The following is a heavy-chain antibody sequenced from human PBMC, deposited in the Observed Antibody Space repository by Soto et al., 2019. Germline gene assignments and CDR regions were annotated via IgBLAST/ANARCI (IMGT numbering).Heavy chain of an antibody. Sequence: QVQLVQSGAEVKKPGASVKVSCKASGYTFTSYYMHWVRQAPGQGLEWMGIINPSGGSTSYAQKFQARVTMTRDTSTSTVDMELSSLRSEDTAVYYCATGGDYDFLSGSLFDYWGQGTLVAVSS. CDR2: INPSGGST. J-gene: IGHJ4*02. D-gene: IGHD3-3*01. V-gene: IGHV1-46*03. CDR1: GYTFTSYY. CDR3: ATGGDYDFLSGSLFDY.